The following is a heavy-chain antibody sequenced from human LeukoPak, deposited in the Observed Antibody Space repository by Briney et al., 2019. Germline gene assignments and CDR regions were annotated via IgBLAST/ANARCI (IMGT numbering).Heavy chain of an antibody. CDR2: INHSGST. CDR1: GGSFSGYY. Sequence: SETLSLTCAVYGGSFSGYYWSWIRQPPGKGLEWTGEINHSGSTNYNPSLKSRVTISVDTSKNQFSLKLSSVTAADTAVYYCARRAFGQLLFDYWGQGTLVTVSS. D-gene: IGHD2-2*01. J-gene: IGHJ4*02. V-gene: IGHV4-34*01. CDR3: ARRAFGQLLFDY.